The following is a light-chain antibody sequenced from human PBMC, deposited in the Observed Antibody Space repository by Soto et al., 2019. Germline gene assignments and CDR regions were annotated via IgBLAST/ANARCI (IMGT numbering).Light chain of an antibody. CDR3: QQRSNWPLT. J-gene: IGKJ4*01. CDR2: DAF. Sequence: EIVLTQPPATLSLSPGERATLSCRASQSVSSYLAWYQQKPGQAPRLLIYDAFNRATGIPARFSGSGSGTDFTLTISSLEPEDFAVYYCQQRSNWPLTFGGGTKVDIK. V-gene: IGKV3-11*01. CDR1: QSVSSY.